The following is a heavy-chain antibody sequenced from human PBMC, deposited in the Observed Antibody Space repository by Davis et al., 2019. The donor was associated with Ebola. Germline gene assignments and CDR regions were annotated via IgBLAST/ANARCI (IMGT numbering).Heavy chain of an antibody. D-gene: IGHD2-15*01. J-gene: IGHJ4*02. V-gene: IGHV1-69*13. CDR3: ARGNSYCSGGSCYSASFDY. CDR2: IIPIFGTA. CDR1: GYTFTSYG. Sequence: SVKVSCKASGYTFTSYGISWVRQAPGQGLEWMGGIIPIFGTANYAQKFQGRVTITADESTSTAYMELSSLRSEDTAVYYCARGNSYCSGGSCYSASFDYWGQGTLVTVSS.